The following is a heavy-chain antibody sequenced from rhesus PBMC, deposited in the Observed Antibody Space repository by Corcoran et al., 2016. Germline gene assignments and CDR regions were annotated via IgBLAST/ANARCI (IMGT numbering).Heavy chain of an antibody. CDR2: IYGSGSST. D-gene: IGHD6-13*01. V-gene: IGHV4S11*01. J-gene: IGHJ4*01. Sequence: QVQLQESGPGLVKPLETLSLTRAVAGGSISSNYWSWIRQPPGKGLEWIGYIYGSGSSTNYNPSLKSRVTLSVDTSKNQFSLKLSSVTAADTAVYYCAKCAAGKGLFDYWGQGVLVTVSS. CDR1: GGSISSNY. CDR3: AKCAAGKGLFDY.